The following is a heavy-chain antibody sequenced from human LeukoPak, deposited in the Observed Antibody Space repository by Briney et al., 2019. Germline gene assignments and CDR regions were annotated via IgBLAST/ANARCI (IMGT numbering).Heavy chain of an antibody. CDR1: GFTFRNYG. D-gene: IGHD6-19*01. CDR2: ISGSGGST. Sequence: GGTLRLSCAASGFTFRNYGMSWVRQAPGKGLEWVSAISGSGGSTYYADSVKGRFTISRDNSKNTLYLQMNSLRAEDTAVYYCAKDCKGQWLPRGFDIWGQGTMVTVSS. J-gene: IGHJ3*02. V-gene: IGHV3-23*01. CDR3: AKDCKGQWLPRGFDI.